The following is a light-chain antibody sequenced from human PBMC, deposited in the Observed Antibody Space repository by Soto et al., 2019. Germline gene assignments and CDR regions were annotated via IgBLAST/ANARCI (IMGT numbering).Light chain of an antibody. V-gene: IGKV3-20*01. J-gene: IGKJ3*01. CDR1: QSVSSSY. Sequence: EIVLTQSPGTLSLSPGERATLSCRASQSVSSSYLAWYQQKPGQAPRLLIYGASTRATGIPDRFSGSGSGTDFTLTISGLEPEDFAVYYCQQYGSSPLTFGPGTKVDIK. CDR2: GAS. CDR3: QQYGSSPLT.